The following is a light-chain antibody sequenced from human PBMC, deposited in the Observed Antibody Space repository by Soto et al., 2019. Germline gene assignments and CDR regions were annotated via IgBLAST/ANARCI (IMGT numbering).Light chain of an antibody. V-gene: IGKV1-9*01. CDR2: AAS. CDR3: QQLNS. J-gene: IGKJ4*01. Sequence: DIQLTQSPSFLSASVGDRVTITCRASQGISSYLAWYQQKPGKAPKLLIYAASTLQSGVPSRFSGSGSGTEFTLTISSLQPEDFATYYCQQLNSFGGGTEVEIK. CDR1: QGISSY.